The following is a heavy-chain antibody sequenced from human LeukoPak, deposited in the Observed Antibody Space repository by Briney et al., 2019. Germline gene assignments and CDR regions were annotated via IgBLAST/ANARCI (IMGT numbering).Heavy chain of an antibody. Sequence: GGSLRLSCAASGFTFSSYAMSWVRQVPGKGLEWVSTISGTGGTTYYADSVKGRFTISRDNSKNTLYLQMNSLRVEDTAVYYCAKESPQFDYWGQGTLVTVSS. CDR2: ISGTGGTT. CDR1: GFTFSSYA. CDR3: AKESPQFDY. V-gene: IGHV3-23*01. J-gene: IGHJ4*02.